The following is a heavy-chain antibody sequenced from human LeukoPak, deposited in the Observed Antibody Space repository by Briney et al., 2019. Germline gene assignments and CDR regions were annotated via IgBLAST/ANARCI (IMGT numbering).Heavy chain of an antibody. CDR1: GFTFSSYW. CDR2: IKQDGSEK. CDR3: AGVDAAMPDAFDI. V-gene: IGHV3-7*04. D-gene: IGHD5-18*01. Sequence: PGGSLRLSCAASGFTFSSYWMSWVRQAPGKGLEWVANIKQDGSEKYYVDSVKGRFTISRDNGKNSLYLQMNSLRADDTAVYYCAGVDAAMPDAFDIWGQGTTVTVSS. J-gene: IGHJ3*02.